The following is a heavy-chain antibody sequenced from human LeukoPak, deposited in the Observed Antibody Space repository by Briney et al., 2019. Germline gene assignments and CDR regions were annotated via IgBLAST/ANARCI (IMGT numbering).Heavy chain of an antibody. D-gene: IGHD1-26*01. CDR3: AKDRASSWWYFDL. CDR2: ISSSGSTI. Sequence: GGSLRLSCAASGFTFSDYYMSWIRQAPGKGLEWVSYISSSGSTIYYADSVKGRFTISRDSAKNSLYLQMNSLTTEDTAVYYCAKDRASSWWYFDLRGRGTLVTVSS. CDR1: GFTFSDYY. V-gene: IGHV3-11*01. J-gene: IGHJ2*01.